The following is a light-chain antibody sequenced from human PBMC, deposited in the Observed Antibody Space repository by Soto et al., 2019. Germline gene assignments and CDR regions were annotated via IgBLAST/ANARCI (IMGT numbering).Light chain of an antibody. CDR1: HSIAGS. V-gene: IGKV3-15*01. CDR3: QQYNNWPPGT. Sequence: EIVMTQSPATLSVSLGERATLSFWASHSIAGSLAWYQQKPGQAPRLLIYDASTRATGIPARFSGSGSGTEFTLTISSLQSEDFAVYYCQQYNNWPPGTFGQGTKVEVK. J-gene: IGKJ1*01. CDR2: DAS.